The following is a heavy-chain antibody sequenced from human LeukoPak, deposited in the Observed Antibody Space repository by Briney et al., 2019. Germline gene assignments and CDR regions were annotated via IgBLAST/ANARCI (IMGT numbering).Heavy chain of an antibody. J-gene: IGHJ4*02. Sequence: SETLSLTCTVSGGSISSYYWSWIRQPAGKGLEWIGRIYTSGSTNYNPSLKSRVTMSVDTSKNQFSLKLSSVTAADTAVYYCARLGYCSSTSCSDDYWGQGTLATVSS. V-gene: IGHV4-4*07. D-gene: IGHD2-2*01. CDR2: IYTSGST. CDR3: ARLGYCSSTSCSDDY. CDR1: GGSISSYY.